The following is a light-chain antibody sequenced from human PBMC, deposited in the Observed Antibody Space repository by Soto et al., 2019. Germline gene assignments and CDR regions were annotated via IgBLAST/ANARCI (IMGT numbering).Light chain of an antibody. CDR1: SSDVGGYNY. Sequence: QSVLTQPASVSGSPGQSITISCTGTSSDVGGYNYVSWYQQHPGKGSKLMIYEVSNRPSGVSNRFSGSKSGNTATLTISGLQAEDEADYYCSSYTSTTTRVFGTGTKVTAL. J-gene: IGLJ1*01. V-gene: IGLV2-14*03. CDR3: SSYTSTTTRV. CDR2: EVS.